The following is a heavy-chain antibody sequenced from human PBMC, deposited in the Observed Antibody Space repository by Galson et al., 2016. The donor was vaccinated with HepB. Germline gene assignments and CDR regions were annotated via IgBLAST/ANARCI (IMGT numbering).Heavy chain of an antibody. CDR1: GFTFNTYP. V-gene: IGHV3-30-3*01. CDR3: ARDGGYSIREYPDY. J-gene: IGHJ4*02. CDR2: ISSDGSNK. Sequence: SLRLSCAASGFTFNTYPMHWVRQAPGKGLEWLTFISSDGSNKHYADSVKGRFTISRDDSKNTLYLQMNSLRPEDTAVYFCARDGGYSIREYPDYWGQGTLVTVSS. D-gene: IGHD2/OR15-2a*01.